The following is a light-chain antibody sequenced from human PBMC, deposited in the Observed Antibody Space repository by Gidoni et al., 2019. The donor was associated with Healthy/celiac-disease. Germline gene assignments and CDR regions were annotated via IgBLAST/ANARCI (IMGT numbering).Light chain of an antibody. CDR3: SSYTSSSTLGGV. Sequence: QSALTQPASVSGSPGQSITISCTGTSSDVGGYNYVSWYQQHPGKAPKLMIYDVSNRPSVVSNRFSGSKSGNTASLTISGLQAEDEADYYCSSYTSSSTLGGVFGGGTKLTVL. CDR2: DVS. CDR1: SSDVGGYNY. V-gene: IGLV2-14*03. J-gene: IGLJ3*02.